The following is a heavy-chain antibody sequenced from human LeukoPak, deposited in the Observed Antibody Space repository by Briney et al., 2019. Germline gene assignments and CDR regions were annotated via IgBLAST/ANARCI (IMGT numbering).Heavy chain of an antibody. Sequence: GGSLRLSCAASGFTFSDYYMTWIRQAPGKGLEWVSFISSSGSIIYYADSVKGRFAISRDNSKNTLYLQMNSLRAEDTAVYYCAKARGVIRLGDWFDPWGQGTLVTVSS. CDR3: AKARGVIRLGDWFDP. J-gene: IGHJ5*02. D-gene: IGHD3-16*02. CDR1: GFTFSDYY. CDR2: ISSSGSII. V-gene: IGHV3-11*04.